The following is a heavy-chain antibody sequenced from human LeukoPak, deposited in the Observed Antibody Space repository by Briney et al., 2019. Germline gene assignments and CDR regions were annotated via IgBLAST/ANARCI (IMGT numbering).Heavy chain of an antibody. CDR1: GYTFTSYG. Sequence: GASVKVSCKASGYTFTSYGISWVRQAPGQGLEWMGWMNPNSGNTGYAQKFQGRVTMTRNTSISTAYMELSSLRSEDTAVYYCARGPPRIAVAGTFWFDPWGQGTLVTVSS. CDR3: ARGPPRIAVAGTFWFDP. CDR2: MNPNSGNT. D-gene: IGHD6-19*01. V-gene: IGHV1-8*02. J-gene: IGHJ5*02.